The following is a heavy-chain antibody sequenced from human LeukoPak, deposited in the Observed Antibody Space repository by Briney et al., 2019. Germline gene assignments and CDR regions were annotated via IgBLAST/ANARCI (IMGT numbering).Heavy chain of an antibody. CDR2: IYYSGST. V-gene: IGHV4-30-4*01. CDR3: ARELWFGEFYWFDP. CDR1: GFSISSGYY. Sequence: PSETLSLTCSVSGFSISSGYYWAWIRQPPGKGLEWIGYIYYSGSTYYNPSLKSRVTISVDTSKNQFSLKLSSVTAPDTAVYYCARELWFGEFYWFDPWGQGTLVTVSS. D-gene: IGHD3-10*01. J-gene: IGHJ5*02.